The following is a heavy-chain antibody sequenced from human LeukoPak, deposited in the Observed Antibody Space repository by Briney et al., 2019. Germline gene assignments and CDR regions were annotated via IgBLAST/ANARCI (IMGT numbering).Heavy chain of an antibody. CDR3: ARDGRRWRYYYGMDV. J-gene: IGHJ6*02. V-gene: IGHV1-18*04. D-gene: IGHD4-23*01. CDR2: ISAYNGNT. CDR1: GYTFTGYY. Sequence: WASVKVSCKASGYTFTGYYMHWVRQAPGQGLEWMGWISAYNGNTNYAQKLQGRVTMTTDTSTSTAYMELRSLRSDDTAVYYCARDGRRWRYYYGMDVWGQGTTVTVSS.